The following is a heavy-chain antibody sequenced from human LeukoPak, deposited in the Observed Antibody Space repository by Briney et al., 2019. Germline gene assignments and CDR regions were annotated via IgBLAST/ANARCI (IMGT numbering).Heavy chain of an antibody. CDR1: GDNFPSDW. D-gene: IGHD5-12*01. V-gene: IGHV5-51*01. CDR3: ARPSGGYGKGFDI. CDR2: IYPGDSDT. Sequence: GESLKISCRGSGDNFPSDWIAWVRQMPGTGLEWMGIIYPGDSDTGYSPSFQGQVTISADKSISTAYLQWSALKASDTAMYYCARPSGGYGKGFDIWGQGTMVTVSS. J-gene: IGHJ3*02.